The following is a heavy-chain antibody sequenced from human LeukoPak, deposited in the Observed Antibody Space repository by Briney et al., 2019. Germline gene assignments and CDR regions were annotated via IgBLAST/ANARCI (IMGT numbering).Heavy chain of an antibody. V-gene: IGHV1-46*01. CDR2: INPSGGST. CDR1: GYTFTSYY. CDR3: ARALVDTAMDYFDY. J-gene: IGHJ4*02. D-gene: IGHD5-18*01. Sequence: ASEKVSCKGSGYTFTSYYMHWVRQAPGQGLEWMGRINPSGGSTSYAQKFQGRVTMTRDTSTSTVYMELSSLRSEDTAVYYCARALVDTAMDYFDYWGQGTLVTVSS.